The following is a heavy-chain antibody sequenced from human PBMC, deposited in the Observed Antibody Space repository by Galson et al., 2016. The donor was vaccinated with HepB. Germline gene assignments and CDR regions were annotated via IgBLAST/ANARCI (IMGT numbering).Heavy chain of an antibody. CDR3: TTLIRYFDWLKDYYGMDV. J-gene: IGHJ6*02. D-gene: IGHD3-9*01. CDR1: GFTFSSYS. V-gene: IGHV3-21*03. CDR2: ISSSSSYI. Sequence: SLRLSCAASGFTFSSYSMNWVRQAPGKGLEWVSSISSSSSYIYYADSVKGRFTISRDNAKNSLYLQMNSLKTEDTAVYYCTTLIRYFDWLKDYYGMDVWGQGTTVTVSS.